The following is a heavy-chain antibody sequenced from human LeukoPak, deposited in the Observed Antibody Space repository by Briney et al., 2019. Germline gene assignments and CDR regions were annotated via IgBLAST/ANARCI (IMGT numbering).Heavy chain of an antibody. V-gene: IGHV4-38-2*02. J-gene: IGHJ4*02. D-gene: IGHD3-10*01. Sequence: ASETLSLTCTVSGSSISSGYYWGWIRQPPGKGLEWIGSIYYSGSTYYNPSLKSRVTISVDTSKNQFSLKLSSVTAADTAVYYCARDIRAARGRFDYWGQGTLVTVSS. CDR1: GSSISSGYY. CDR2: IYYSGST. CDR3: ARDIRAARGRFDY.